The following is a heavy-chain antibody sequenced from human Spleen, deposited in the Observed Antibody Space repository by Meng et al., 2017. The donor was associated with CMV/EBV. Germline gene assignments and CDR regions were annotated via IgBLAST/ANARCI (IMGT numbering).Heavy chain of an antibody. CDR3: AREIVRHEPPYYGLDV. V-gene: IGHV1-2*02. CDR1: GYTFSGYY. D-gene: IGHD1-26*01. Sequence: ASVQVSCKASGYTFSGYYMYWVRQAPGQGLEWMGWINPNSGGTNYAQKVQGRVTMTWDTSVSTGYMELSGLSSDDTAVYSCAREIVRHEPPYYGLDVWGRGTTVTVSS. CDR2: INPNSGGT. J-gene: IGHJ6*02.